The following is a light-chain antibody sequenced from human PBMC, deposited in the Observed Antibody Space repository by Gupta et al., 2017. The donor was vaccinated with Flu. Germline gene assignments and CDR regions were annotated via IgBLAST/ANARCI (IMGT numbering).Light chain of an antibody. Sequence: QSALTQPASVSGSPGQSLTISCTGTSSDVGGYDYVSWYQQHPGKAPKLIIYDVTNRPSGVSNRFSGSKSGNTASLTISGLQAEDEADYYCSAYIGTTLDVVFGGGTKLTVL. CDR1: SSDVGGYDY. CDR3: SAYIGTTLDVV. CDR2: DVT. V-gene: IGLV2-14*01. J-gene: IGLJ2*01.